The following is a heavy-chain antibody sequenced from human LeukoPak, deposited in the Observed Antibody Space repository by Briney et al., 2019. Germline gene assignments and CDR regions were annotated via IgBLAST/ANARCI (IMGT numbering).Heavy chain of an antibody. J-gene: IGHJ4*02. Sequence: PSETLSLTCTVSGGSISSSSYYWGWIRQPPGKGLEWIGYIYYSGSTNYNPSLKSRVTISVDTSKNQFSLKLSSVTAADTAVYYCARSPRPYSGYDEGDWGQGTLVTVSS. CDR3: ARSPRPYSGYDEGD. CDR2: IYYSGST. V-gene: IGHV4-61*05. D-gene: IGHD5-12*01. CDR1: GGSISSSSYY.